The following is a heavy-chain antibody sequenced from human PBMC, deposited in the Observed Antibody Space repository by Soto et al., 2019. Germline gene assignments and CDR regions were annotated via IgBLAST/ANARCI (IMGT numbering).Heavy chain of an antibody. Sequence: ASVKVSCKASGGTSSSYAISWVRQAPGQGLEWMGGIIPIFGTANYAQKFQGRVTITADESMSTAYMELSSLRSEDTAVYYCAGFLQWDYYYYGMDVWGQGTTVTVSS. CDR3: AGFLQWDYYYYGMDV. D-gene: IGHD1-1*01. V-gene: IGHV1-69*13. J-gene: IGHJ6*02. CDR2: IIPIFGTA. CDR1: GGTSSSYA.